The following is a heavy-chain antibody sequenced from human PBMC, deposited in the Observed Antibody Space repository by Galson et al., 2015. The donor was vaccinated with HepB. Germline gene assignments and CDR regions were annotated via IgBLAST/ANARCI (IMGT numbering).Heavy chain of an antibody. CDR2: ISCDGSNK. CDR1: GFTFSSYG. Sequence: SLRLSCAASGFTFSSYGMHWVRQAPGKGLEWVAVISCDGSNKYYADSVKGRFTISRDNSKNTLYLQMNSLRAEDTAVYYCANLGLTYYYDSSGVLDAFDIWGQGTMVTVSS. J-gene: IGHJ3*02. CDR3: ANLGLTYYYDSSGVLDAFDI. V-gene: IGHV3-30*18. D-gene: IGHD3-22*01.